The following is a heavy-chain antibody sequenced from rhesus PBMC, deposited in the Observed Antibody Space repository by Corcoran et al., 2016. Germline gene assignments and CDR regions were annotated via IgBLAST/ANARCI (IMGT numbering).Heavy chain of an antibody. J-gene: IGHJ4*01. CDR3: ARDPYSSGSFDY. CDR2: IYGSSGST. CDR1: GVSISSGSD. D-gene: IGHD6-31*01. Sequence: QVQLQESGPGVVKPSETLSLTCAVSGVSISSGSDWSWISQPPGKGLEWIGYIYGSSGSTNYNPSLKNRVTISKDASKNQFSLKLSSVTAADTAVYYCARDPYSSGSFDYWGQGVLVTVSS. V-gene: IGHV4-76*01.